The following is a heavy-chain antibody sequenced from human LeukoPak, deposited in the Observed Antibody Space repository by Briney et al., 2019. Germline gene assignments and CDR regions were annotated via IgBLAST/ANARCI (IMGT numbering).Heavy chain of an antibody. Sequence: SVKVSCKASGGTFSSYAISWVRQAPGQRLEWMGGIYPIFGTANYAQKFQGRVTITADESTRTAYMELSSLRSEDTAVYYCASGPIGYSGYEYGMDVWGQGTTVTVSS. V-gene: IGHV1-69*13. J-gene: IGHJ6*02. CDR3: ASGPIGYSGYEYGMDV. D-gene: IGHD5-12*01. CDR1: GGTFSSYA. CDR2: IYPIFGTA.